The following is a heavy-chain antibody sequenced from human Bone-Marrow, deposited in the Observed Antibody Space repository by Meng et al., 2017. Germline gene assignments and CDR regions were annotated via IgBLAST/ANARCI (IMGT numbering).Heavy chain of an antibody. CDR2: ISYDGSNK. J-gene: IGHJ4*02. CDR1: GFTFSSYA. V-gene: IGHV3-30*07. CDR3: AKDGPFDY. Sequence: QVQLVGSGGGVVQPGRALRLSCAASGFTFSSYAMHWVRQAPGKGLEWVAVISYDGSNKYYADSVKGRFTISRDNSKNTLYLQMSSLRAEDTAVYYCAKDGPFDYWGQGTLVTVSS.